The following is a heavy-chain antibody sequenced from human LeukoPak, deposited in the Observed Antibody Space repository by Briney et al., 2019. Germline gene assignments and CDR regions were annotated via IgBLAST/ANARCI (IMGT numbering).Heavy chain of an antibody. CDR2: IKEDGSEK. CDR1: GFTFSSYW. J-gene: IGHJ4*02. V-gene: IGHV3-7*01. Sequence: VGSLRLSCAASGFTFSSYWMSWVRQAPGKGLGWVANIKEDGSEKYFVDSVKGRFTISRDNAKNSLYLQMNSLRAEDTAVYYCARGAFDDYGDYPRSPYYFDYWGQGTLVTVSS. D-gene: IGHD4-17*01. CDR3: ARGAFDDYGDYPRSPYYFDY.